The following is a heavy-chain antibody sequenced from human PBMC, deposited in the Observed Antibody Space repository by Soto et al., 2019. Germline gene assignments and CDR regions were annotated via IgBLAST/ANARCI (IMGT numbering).Heavy chain of an antibody. D-gene: IGHD2-15*01. CDR3: TNGYCIDTNCYGGPDP. CDR1: GFSFSSYA. J-gene: IGHJ5*02. V-gene: IGHV3-23*01. Sequence: EVRLLESGGGLVQPGGSLRLSCAASGFSFSSYAMKWVRQAPGKGLEWVSAISGSGGSTYYADSVKGRFIISRDNSKNAPYLQMSSLTADDTAVYYCTNGYCIDTNCYGGPDPWGQGTLVTVSA. CDR2: ISGSGGST.